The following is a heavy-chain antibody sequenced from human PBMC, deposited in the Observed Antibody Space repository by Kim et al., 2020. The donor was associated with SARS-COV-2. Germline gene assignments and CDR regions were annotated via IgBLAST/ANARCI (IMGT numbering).Heavy chain of an antibody. CDR3: AKDLGSTSTWRHYFDN. V-gene: IGHV3-9*01. D-gene: IGHD1-26*01. J-gene: IGHJ4*02. Sequence: DSVKGRVTISRDNAKNSLYLQMNSLRAEDTALYYCAKDLGSTSTWRHYFDNWGQGTLVTVSS.